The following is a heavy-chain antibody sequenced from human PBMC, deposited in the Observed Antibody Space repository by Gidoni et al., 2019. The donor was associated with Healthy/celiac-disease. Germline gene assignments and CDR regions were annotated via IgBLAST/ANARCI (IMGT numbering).Heavy chain of an antibody. V-gene: IGHV1-8*01. CDR2: MNPNSGNT. Sequence: QVQLVQSGAEVKKPGASVKVSCKSSGYTFTSYDINWVRQATGQGLEWMGWMNPNSGNTGYAQKFQGRVTMTRNTSISTAYMELSSLRSEDTAVYYCARGLMVRGYYYFDYWGQGTLVTVSS. CDR3: ARGLMVRGYYYFDY. D-gene: IGHD3-10*01. CDR1: GYTFTSYD. J-gene: IGHJ4*02.